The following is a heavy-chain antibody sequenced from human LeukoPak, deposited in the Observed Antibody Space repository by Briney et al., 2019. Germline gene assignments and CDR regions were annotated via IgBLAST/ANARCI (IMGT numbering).Heavy chain of an antibody. J-gene: IGHJ4*02. V-gene: IGHV3-74*01. CDR3: ARVMDRTAFDY. D-gene: IGHD2-2*01. CDR2: INSDGSST. Sequence: GGSLRLSCAASGFTFSRYWMHWVRQTPGKGLVWVSRINSDGSSTRYADSVKGRFTISRDNAKNSLYLQMNSLRAEDTAVYYCARVMDRTAFDYWGQGTLVTVSS. CDR1: GFTFSRYW.